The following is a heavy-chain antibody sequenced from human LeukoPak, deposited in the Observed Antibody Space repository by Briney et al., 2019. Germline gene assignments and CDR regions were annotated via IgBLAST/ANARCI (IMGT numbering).Heavy chain of an antibody. CDR1: GFTFSTYA. CDR3: ASDPGVAAIDY. V-gene: IGHV3-30-3*01. Sequence: GGSLRLSCAASGFTFSTYAMHWVRQAPGQGLEWVAAISYDGSRKYYADYVKGRFTISRDSSKTTLYLQMNSLRAEDTAVYFCASDPGVAAIDYWGQGTLVTVSS. J-gene: IGHJ4*02. CDR2: ISYDGSRK. D-gene: IGHD2-21*02.